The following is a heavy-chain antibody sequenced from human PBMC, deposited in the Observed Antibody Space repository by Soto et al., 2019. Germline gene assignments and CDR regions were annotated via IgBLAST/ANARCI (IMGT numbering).Heavy chain of an antibody. CDR1: SDSIRNYY. CDR3: ARVKGGYTYAMSFDS. Sequence: SETLSLTCTVSSDSIRNYYWSWIRQPPGMKPEWIGYISYTGSTNYKSSLRGRVTISADTSKSQFFLKLSPVTAADTAVYYCARVKGGYTYAMSFDSWGQG. V-gene: IGHV4-59*01. D-gene: IGHD5-18*01. CDR2: ISYTGST. J-gene: IGHJ4*02.